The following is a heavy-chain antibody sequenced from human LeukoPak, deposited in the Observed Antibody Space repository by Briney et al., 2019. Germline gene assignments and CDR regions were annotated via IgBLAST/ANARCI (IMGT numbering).Heavy chain of an antibody. V-gene: IGHV4-30-2*01. Sequence: SETLSLTCTVSGDSISSANYYWGWVRQPPGKGLEWIGYIYHSGSTYYNPSLKSRVTMSVDRSKNQFSLKLSSVTAADTAVYYCARLFRGYCSGGSCYSGGGAFDIWGQGTMVTVSS. CDR1: GDSISSANYY. CDR2: IYHSGST. D-gene: IGHD2-15*01. CDR3: ARLFRGYCSGGSCYSGGGAFDI. J-gene: IGHJ3*02.